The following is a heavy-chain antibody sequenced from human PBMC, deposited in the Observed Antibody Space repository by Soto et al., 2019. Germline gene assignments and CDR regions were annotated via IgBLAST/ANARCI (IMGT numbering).Heavy chain of an antibody. CDR3: ARDHGYYYGSGSYSGYYGMDV. CDR2: IYYSGST. CDR1: GGSISSYY. Sequence: QVQLQESGPGLVKPSETLSLTCTVSGGSISSYYWSWIRQPPGKGLEWIGYIYYSGSTNYNPSLRSRVTISVDTSKNQFSLKLSSVTAADTAVYYCARDHGYYYGSGSYSGYYGMDVWGQGTTVTVSS. D-gene: IGHD3-10*01. J-gene: IGHJ6*02. V-gene: IGHV4-59*01.